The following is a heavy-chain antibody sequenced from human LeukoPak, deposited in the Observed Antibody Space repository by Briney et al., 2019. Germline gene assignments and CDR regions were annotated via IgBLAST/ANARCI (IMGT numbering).Heavy chain of an antibody. D-gene: IGHD5-12*01. CDR3: ARHAGGYTYFDY. Sequence: SETLSLTCTVSGGSISSYYWSWIRQPPGKGLEWIGYIFYSGSTDYNPSLKSRVTISVDTSKNQFSLKLSSVTAADTAMYYCARHAGGYTYFDYWGQGTLVTVSS. CDR2: IFYSGST. CDR1: GGSISSYY. J-gene: IGHJ4*02. V-gene: IGHV4-59*08.